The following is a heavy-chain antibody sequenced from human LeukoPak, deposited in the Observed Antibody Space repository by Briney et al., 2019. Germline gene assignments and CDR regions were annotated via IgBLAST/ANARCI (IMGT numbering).Heavy chain of an antibody. D-gene: IGHD6-19*01. CDR3: ASRSSGWRSDY. CDR1: VGSISSGDYY. J-gene: IGHJ4*02. CDR2: IYYSGST. Sequence: SQTLSLTCTVSVGSISSGDYYWSWIRQPPGKGLEWIGYIYYSGSTYYNPSLKSRVTISVDTSKNQFSLKLSSVTAADTAVYYCASRSSGWRSDYWGQGTQVTVSS. V-gene: IGHV4-30-4*08.